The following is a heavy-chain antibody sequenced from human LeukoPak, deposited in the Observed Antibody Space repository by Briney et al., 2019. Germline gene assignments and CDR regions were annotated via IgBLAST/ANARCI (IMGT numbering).Heavy chain of an antibody. CDR1: GITLSNYG. CDR2: ISGSGGGT. J-gene: IGHJ4*02. CDR3: AKRGVVIRVILVGFHKEAYYFDS. Sequence: GGSLRLSCAVAGITLSNYGMSWVRQAPGKGLEWVAGISGSGGGTNYADSVKGRFTISRDNPRNTLYLQINSLRAEDTAVYFCAKRGVVIRVILVGFHKEAYYFDSWGQGALVTVSS. V-gene: IGHV3-23*01. D-gene: IGHD3-22*01.